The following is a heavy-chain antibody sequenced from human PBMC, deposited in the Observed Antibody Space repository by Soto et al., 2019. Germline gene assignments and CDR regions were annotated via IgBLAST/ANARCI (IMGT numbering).Heavy chain of an antibody. J-gene: IGHJ6*02. CDR3: AKATESRTVQWSHYYGMDV. Sequence: EVQLLESGGGLVQPGGSLRLSCAASGFTFSSYVMSWVRQAPGKGLEWVSAISGSGGSTYYADSVKGRFTISRDNSKNTVYLQMNSLRAEDTAVYYCAKATESRTVQWSHYYGMDVWGQGTTVTVSS. V-gene: IGHV3-23*01. CDR1: GFTFSSYV. CDR2: ISGSGGST. D-gene: IGHD2-2*01.